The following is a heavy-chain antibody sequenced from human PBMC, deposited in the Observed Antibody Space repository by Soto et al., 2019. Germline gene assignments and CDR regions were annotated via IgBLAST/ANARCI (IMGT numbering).Heavy chain of an antibody. V-gene: IGHV4-34*01. CDR1: GGSFSGYY. D-gene: IGHD2-21*01. CDR3: ARGQYCGGDCYSSTEGYYYYMDV. CDR2: INHSGST. J-gene: IGHJ6*03. Sequence: SETLSLTCAVYGGSFSGYYWSWIRQPPGKGLEWIGEINHSGSTNYNPSLKSRITISVDTSKNQFSLKLSSVTAADTAVYYCARGQYCGGDCYSSTEGYYYYMDVWGKGTTVTVSS.